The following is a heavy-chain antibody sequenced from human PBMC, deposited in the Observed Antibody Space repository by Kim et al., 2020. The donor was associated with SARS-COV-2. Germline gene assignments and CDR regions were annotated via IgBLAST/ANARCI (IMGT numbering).Heavy chain of an antibody. J-gene: IGHJ6*02. CDR3: ARRGVYYYYGMDV. CDR1: GGSISSYY. CDR2: IYYSGST. D-gene: IGHD3-16*01. V-gene: IGHV4-59*08. Sequence: SETLSLTYTVSGGSISSYYWSWIRQPPGKGLEWIGYIYYSGSTNYNPSLKSRVTISVDTSKNQFSLKLSSVTAADTAVYYCARRGVYYYYGMDVCGQGTT.